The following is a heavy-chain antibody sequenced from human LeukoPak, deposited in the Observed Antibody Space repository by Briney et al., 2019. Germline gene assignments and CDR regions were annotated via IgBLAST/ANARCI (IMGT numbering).Heavy chain of an antibody. Sequence: SETLSLTCAVYGGSFGGYYWSWIRQPPGKGLEWIGEINHSGSTNYNPSLKSRVTISVDTSKNQFSLKLSSVTAADTAVYYCARELTYNWTQGTVGTYYYYGMDVWGKGTTVTVS. D-gene: IGHD1-1*01. CDR3: ARELTYNWTQGTVGTYYYYGMDV. CDR2: INHSGST. J-gene: IGHJ6*04. CDR1: GGSFGGYY. V-gene: IGHV4-34*01.